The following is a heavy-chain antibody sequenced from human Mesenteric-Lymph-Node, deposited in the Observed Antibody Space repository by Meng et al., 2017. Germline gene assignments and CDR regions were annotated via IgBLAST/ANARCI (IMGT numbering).Heavy chain of an antibody. D-gene: IGHD4-11*01. J-gene: IGHJ4*02. V-gene: IGHV4-4*02. CDR3: ASLMTTYSY. CDR2: IFHTGST. CDR1: GGSIRSTNW. Sequence: QVRRQEAGPGLVRPSGTLSLTCVVSGGSIRSTNWWSWVRQPPGKGLEWLGEIFHTGSTSYSPSLKSRLIMSVDTSKNQLSLNLTSVTAADTAVYYCASLMTTYSYWGQGTLVTVSS.